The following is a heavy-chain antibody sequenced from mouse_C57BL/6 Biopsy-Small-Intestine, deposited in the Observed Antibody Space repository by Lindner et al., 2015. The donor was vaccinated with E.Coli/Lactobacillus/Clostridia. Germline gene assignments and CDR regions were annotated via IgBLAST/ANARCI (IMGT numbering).Heavy chain of an antibody. J-gene: IGHJ4*01. Sequence: VQLQESGPVLVKPGASVKMSCKASGYTFTDHYMNWVKQSHGKSLEWIGLINPYSGVTTYNQKFKGKATLTVDKSSSTAYMELNSLTAEDSAVYFCARISYAMDYWGSRNLSHRLL. V-gene: IGHV1-19*01. CDR1: GYTFTDHY. CDR3: ARISYAMDY. CDR2: INPYSGVT.